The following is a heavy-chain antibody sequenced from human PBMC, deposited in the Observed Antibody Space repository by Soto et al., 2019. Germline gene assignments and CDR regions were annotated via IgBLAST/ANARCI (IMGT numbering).Heavy chain of an antibody. D-gene: IGHD2-15*01. J-gene: IGHJ6*02. Sequence: ASVKVSCKASGYTFTSYGISWVRQAPGQGLEWMGWISAYNGNTNYAQKLQGRVTMTTDTSTSTAYMELRSLRSDDTVVYYCARWRHRSRYCSGGSCYYYYYGMDVWGQGTTVTVSS. CDR2: ISAYNGNT. CDR3: ARWRHRSRYCSGGSCYYYYYGMDV. V-gene: IGHV1-18*01. CDR1: GYTFTSYG.